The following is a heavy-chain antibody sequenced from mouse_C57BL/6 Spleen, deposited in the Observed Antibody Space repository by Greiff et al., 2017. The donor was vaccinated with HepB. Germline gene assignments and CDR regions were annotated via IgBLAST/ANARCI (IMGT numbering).Heavy chain of an antibody. Sequence: LVESGAELARPGASVKLSCKASGYTFTSYGISWVKQRTGQGLEWIGEIYPRSGNTYYNEKFKGKATLTADKSSSTAYMELRSLTSEDSAVYFCASGEQNTVGYWYFDVWGTGTTVTVSS. D-gene: IGHD2-13*01. CDR2: IYPRSGNT. V-gene: IGHV1-81*01. CDR1: GYTFTSYG. CDR3: ASGEQNTVGYWYFDV. J-gene: IGHJ1*03.